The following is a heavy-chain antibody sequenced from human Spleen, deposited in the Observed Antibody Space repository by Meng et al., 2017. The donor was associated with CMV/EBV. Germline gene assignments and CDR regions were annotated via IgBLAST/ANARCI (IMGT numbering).Heavy chain of an antibody. V-gene: IGHV3-49*04. Sequence: GGSLRLSCTTSGFTFGDYAMSWVRQAPGKGLEWVGFIRSKAYGGTTEYAASVKGRFTISRDDSKSIAYLQMNSLKTEDTAAYYCTRGGEGFCSSTSCRRGWFDPWGQGTLVTVSS. J-gene: IGHJ5*02. CDR2: IRSKAYGGTT. D-gene: IGHD2-2*01. CDR3: TRGGEGFCSSTSCRRGWFDP. CDR1: GFTFGDYA.